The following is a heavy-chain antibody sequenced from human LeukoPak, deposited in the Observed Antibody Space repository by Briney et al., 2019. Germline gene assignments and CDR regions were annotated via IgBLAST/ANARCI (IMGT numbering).Heavy chain of an antibody. CDR3: AREKILTGQGDSFDI. CDR2: MNPNSGNT. D-gene: IGHD3-9*01. CDR1: GFTFSSYD. Sequence: ASVKVSCKASGFTFSSYDMNWVRQAAGQGLEWMGWMNPNSGNTGYAQKFQGRVTMTRDSSSSTAYMELSSLRSEDTAVYYCAREKILTGQGDSFDIWGQGTMVTVSS. J-gene: IGHJ3*02. V-gene: IGHV1-8*01.